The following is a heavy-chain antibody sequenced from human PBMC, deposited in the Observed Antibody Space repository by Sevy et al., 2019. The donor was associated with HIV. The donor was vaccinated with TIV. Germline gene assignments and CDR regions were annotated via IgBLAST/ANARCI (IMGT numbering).Heavy chain of an antibody. Sequence: GGSLRLSCAASGFTFSSHAMHWVRQAPGKGLEWVALISYDGTNKYYPDSVKGGFTISRDNSKNTLYLQMNLGTEDTAVYYCSIDFGSSWYFFDYWGQGTLVTVSS. CDR3: SIDFGSSWYFFDY. V-gene: IGHV3-30-3*01. D-gene: IGHD6-13*01. CDR1: GFTFSSHA. CDR2: ISYDGTNK. J-gene: IGHJ4*02.